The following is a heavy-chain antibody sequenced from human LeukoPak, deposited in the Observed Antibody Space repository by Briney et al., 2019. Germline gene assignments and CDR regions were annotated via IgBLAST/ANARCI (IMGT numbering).Heavy chain of an antibody. Sequence: GASVKVSCKASVSTFTRYYIHRVRQSPGHGLKWMGWINPNSGGTNYAQKVQGRVNMTRDKSISTAYMELSRLRSDDTAVYYCTRGTAAAGSQDVKYLQHWGQGTLITVSS. J-gene: IGHJ1*01. CDR3: TRGTAAAGSQDVKYLQH. CDR1: VSTFTRYY. CDR2: INPNSGGT. D-gene: IGHD6-13*01. V-gene: IGHV1-2*02.